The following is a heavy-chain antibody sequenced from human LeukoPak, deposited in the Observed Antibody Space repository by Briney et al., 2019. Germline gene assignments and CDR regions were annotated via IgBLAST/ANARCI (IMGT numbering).Heavy chain of an antibody. V-gene: IGHV3-64*01. D-gene: IGHD4-23*01. Sequence: GGSLRLSCAASGXTFSTYTMHWVRQAPGKGLECVSAISPSGDNTYYSNSVKGRFSISRDNTKNTLYLQMGSLSAEDMGVYYCAREYRGGNDYWGQGTLVTVSS. J-gene: IGHJ4*02. CDR1: GXTFSTYT. CDR2: ISPSGDNT. CDR3: AREYRGGNDY.